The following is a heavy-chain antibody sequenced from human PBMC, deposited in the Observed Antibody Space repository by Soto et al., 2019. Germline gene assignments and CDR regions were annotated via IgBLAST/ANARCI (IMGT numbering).Heavy chain of an antibody. CDR2: INAGNGNT. Sequence: ASVKVSCKASGYTFTSYAMHWVRQAPGQRLEWIGWINAGNGNTKYSQKFQGRVTITRDTSASTAYMELSSLRSEDTAVYYCARYGYCSGGSCYSYHYYGMAVWGQGTTVPVSS. CDR3: ARYGYCSGGSCYSYHYYGMAV. V-gene: IGHV1-3*01. CDR1: GYTFTSYA. D-gene: IGHD2-15*01. J-gene: IGHJ6*02.